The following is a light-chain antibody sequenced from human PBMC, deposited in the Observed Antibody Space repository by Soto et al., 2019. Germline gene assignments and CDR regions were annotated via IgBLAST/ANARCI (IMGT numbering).Light chain of an antibody. CDR1: QSVSNSY. V-gene: IGKV3-20*01. J-gene: IGKJ2*01. CDR2: GAS. Sequence: EIVLTQSPGTLSLSPGERAALSCRASQSVSNSYLAWYQQKPGQAPRLLIYGASSRATGIPDRFSGSGSGTDFTLSISRLEPEDFAVYYCQQYDSSPRYTFGQGTKLEIK. CDR3: QQYDSSPRYT.